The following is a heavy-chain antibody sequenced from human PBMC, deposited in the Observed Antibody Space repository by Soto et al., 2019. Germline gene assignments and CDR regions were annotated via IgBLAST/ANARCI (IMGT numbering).Heavy chain of an antibody. V-gene: IGHV4-34*01. D-gene: IGHD2-8*01. CDR1: GGSFSGYY. CDR2: INHSGST. Sequence: SETLSLTCAVYGGSFSGYYWSWIRQPPGKGLEWIGEINHSGSTNYNPSLKSRVTISVDTSKNQFSLKLSSVTAADTAVYYCVTNGVFPFDYWGQGTLVTVSS. CDR3: VTNGVFPFDY. J-gene: IGHJ4*02.